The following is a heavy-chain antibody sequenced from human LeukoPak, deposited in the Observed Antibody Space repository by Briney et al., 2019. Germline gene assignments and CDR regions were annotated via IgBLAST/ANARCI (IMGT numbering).Heavy chain of an antibody. D-gene: IGHD5-12*01. J-gene: IGHJ6*03. CDR3: AKGIVADELYYYYYYMDV. CDR1: GFTFSSYG. Sequence: AGGSLRLSCAASGFTFSSYGMSWVRQAPGKGLEWVSAISGSGGSTYYADSVKGRFTISRDNSKNTLYLQMNSLRAEDTAVYYCAKGIVADELYYYYYYMDVWGKGTTVTISS. V-gene: IGHV3-23*01. CDR2: ISGSGGST.